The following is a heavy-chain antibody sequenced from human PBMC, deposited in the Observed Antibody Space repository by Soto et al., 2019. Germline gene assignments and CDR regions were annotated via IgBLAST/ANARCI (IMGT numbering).Heavy chain of an antibody. J-gene: IGHJ4*02. CDR1: GFTFSNAW. D-gene: IGHD3-22*01. CDR2: IKSKTDGGTT. CDR3: TTDLFPSLGSGYYFIDY. V-gene: IGHV3-15*07. Sequence: EVQLVESGGGLVKPGGSLRLSCAASGFTFSNAWMNWVRQAPGKGLEWVGRIKSKTDGGTTDYAAPVKGRFTISRDDSKNTLYMQMNSLKTEDAAVYYCTTDLFPSLGSGYYFIDYWGQGTLVTVSS.